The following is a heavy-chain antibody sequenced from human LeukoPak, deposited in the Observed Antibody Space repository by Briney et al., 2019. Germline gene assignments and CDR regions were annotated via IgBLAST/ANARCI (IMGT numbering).Heavy chain of an antibody. CDR3: ARERDDFWSGYYHNWFDP. CDR1: VGSISRYF. J-gene: IGHJ5*02. Sequence: SETLSLTCTVSVGSISRYFWSWLRQPAGKGLEWIGRIYTSGSTNYNPSLKSRVTMSVDTSKNQFSLKLSSVTAADTAVYYCARERDDFWSGYYHNWFDPWGQGTLVTVSS. D-gene: IGHD3-3*01. V-gene: IGHV4-4*07. CDR2: IYTSGST.